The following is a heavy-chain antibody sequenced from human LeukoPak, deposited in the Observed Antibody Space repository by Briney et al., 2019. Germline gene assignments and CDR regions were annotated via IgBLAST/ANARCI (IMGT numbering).Heavy chain of an antibody. D-gene: IGHD2-2*01. V-gene: IGHV3-48*04. CDR1: GFTFSSYA. J-gene: IGHJ4*02. CDR2: ISKSSDRI. CDR3: ARDLLNDEGSSYFFDQ. Sequence: GGSLRLSCAASGFTFSSYAMSWVRQAPGKGLEWVSYISKSSDRIYHADSVKGRFTISRDNAKNSLYLQMDSLRAEDKAVYYCARDLLNDEGSSYFFDQWGQGTLVTVSS.